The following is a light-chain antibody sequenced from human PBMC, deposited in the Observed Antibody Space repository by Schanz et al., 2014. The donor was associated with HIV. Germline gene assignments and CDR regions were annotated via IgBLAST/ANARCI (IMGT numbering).Light chain of an antibody. CDR1: SSDIGPYNC. J-gene: IGLJ3*02. Sequence: QSALTQPASVSGSPGQSISISCTGTSSDIGPYNCVSWYQQRPGKAPKLVISGVDYRPSGVSSRFSGSKSGSAASLTISGLQAEDEADYYCSSCTTSNTLVFGGGTKLTV. CDR3: SSCTTSNTLV. CDR2: GVD. V-gene: IGLV2-14*03.